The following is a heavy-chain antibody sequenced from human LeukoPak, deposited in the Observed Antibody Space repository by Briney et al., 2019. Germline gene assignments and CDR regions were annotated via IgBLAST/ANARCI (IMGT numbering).Heavy chain of an antibody. V-gene: IGHV4-4*02. CDR2: IYHSGST. CDR3: ARESVEMATIWGFDY. D-gene: IGHD5-24*01. Sequence: SETLSLTCAVSGGSISSSNWWSWVRQPPGKGLEWIGEIYHSGSTNYNPSLKSRVTISVDTSKNQFSLKLSSVTAADTAVYYCARESVEMATIWGFDYWGQGTLVTVSS. CDR1: GGSISSSNW. J-gene: IGHJ4*02.